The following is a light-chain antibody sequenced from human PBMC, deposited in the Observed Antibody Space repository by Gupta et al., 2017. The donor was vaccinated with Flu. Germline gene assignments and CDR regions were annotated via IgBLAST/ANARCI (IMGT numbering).Light chain of an antibody. V-gene: IGLV2-14*01. Sequence: QSALTQPPSVSGSPGQSSAISCTGTSSDVGGYEYVSWYQQHPDHAPKLMIFEVSNRPSGVSDRFSGSKSGNTASLTISGLQAEDEADYYCSAYTNSGTLVVFGGGTKLTVL. J-gene: IGLJ2*01. CDR2: EVS. CDR1: SSDVGGYEY. CDR3: SAYTNSGTLVV.